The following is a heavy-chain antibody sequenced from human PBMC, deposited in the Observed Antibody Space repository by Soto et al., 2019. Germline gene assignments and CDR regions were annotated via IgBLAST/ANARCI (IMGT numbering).Heavy chain of an antibody. Sequence: QVQLQESGPGLVKPSQTLSLTCTVSGGSISSGDYYWSWIRQPPGKGLEWIGYIYYSGSTYYNPSXXXRXXISVDTSKNQFSLKLSSVTAADTAVYYCAGLQSMRLSGLDPWGQGTLVTVSS. CDR3: AGLQSMRLSGLDP. D-gene: IGHD3-16*02. J-gene: IGHJ5*02. V-gene: IGHV4-30-4*01. CDR2: IYYSGST. CDR1: GGSISSGDYY.